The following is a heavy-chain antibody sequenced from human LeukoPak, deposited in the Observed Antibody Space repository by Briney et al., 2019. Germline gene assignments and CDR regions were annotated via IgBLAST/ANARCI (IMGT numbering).Heavy chain of an antibody. J-gene: IGHJ4*02. V-gene: IGHV1-69*01. CDR2: IIPIFGTA. D-gene: IGHD2-21*02. CDR1: GGTFSSYA. CDR3: ASQGTRLTAIDY. Sequence: GASVKVSCKASGGTFSSYAISWVRQAPGQGLEWMGGIIPIFGTANYAQKFQGRVTITADESTSTAYMELSSLRSEDTAVYYCASQGTRLTAIDYWGQGTLVTVSS.